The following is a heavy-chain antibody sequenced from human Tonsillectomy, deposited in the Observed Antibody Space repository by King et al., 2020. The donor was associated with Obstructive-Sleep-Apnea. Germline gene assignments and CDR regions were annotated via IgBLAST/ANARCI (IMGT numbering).Heavy chain of an antibody. Sequence: VQLQESGPGLVKPSETLSLTCTVSGGSINNYFWSWIRQPPGKGLEWIGYIYYNGSTNYTPSLKSRVTISVDPSKTQFSLKLTSVTAADTAMYYCARHTYRSSPGDAYWGQGTLVTVSS. CDR2: IYYNGST. CDR1: GGSINNYF. V-gene: IGHV4-59*08. J-gene: IGHJ4*02. CDR3: ARHTYRSSPGDAY. D-gene: IGHD6-6*01.